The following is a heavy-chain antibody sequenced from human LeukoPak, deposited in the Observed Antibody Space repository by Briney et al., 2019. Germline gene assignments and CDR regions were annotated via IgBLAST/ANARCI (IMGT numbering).Heavy chain of an antibody. D-gene: IGHD5-18*01. CDR3: ARDVGGYNYSYSLDS. V-gene: IGHV4-4*07. J-gene: IGHJ4*02. Sequence: PSETLSLTCTVSGGSISSYYWNWIRQPARKGLEWIGRIYSSGTTSYNSSLKSRVTMSVDTSKNQFSLKLSSVTAADTAVYYCARDVGGYNYSYSLDSWGQGTLVSVSS. CDR1: GGSISSYY. CDR2: IYSSGTT.